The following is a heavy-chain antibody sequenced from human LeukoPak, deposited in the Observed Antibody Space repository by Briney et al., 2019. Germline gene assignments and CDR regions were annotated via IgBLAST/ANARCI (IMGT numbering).Heavy chain of an antibody. V-gene: IGHV4-39*01. D-gene: IGHD6-13*01. CDR2: IYYTGAS. CDR1: GGSISSAAYY. CDR3: ARRPIAAGNNWFDP. Sequence: SETLSLTCTVSGGSISSAAYYWGWVRQPPGKGLDWIGSIYYTGASYYSPSLQTRATLSFDTSKNQFSLKLTSVTAADTAVYFCARRPIAAGNNWFDPWGQGTLVTVSS. J-gene: IGHJ5*02.